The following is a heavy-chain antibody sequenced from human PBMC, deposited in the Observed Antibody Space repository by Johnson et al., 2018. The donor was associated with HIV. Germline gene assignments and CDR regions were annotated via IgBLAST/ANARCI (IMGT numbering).Heavy chain of an antibody. CDR2: ISDDAVYK. CDR1: GFAFSNSA. J-gene: IGHJ3*02. Sequence: QVQLVESGGGVVQPGGSLTLTCEASGFAFSNSALHWVRQAPGKGLEWVAVISDDAVYKHYGDSVKGRFTISRDNAKNSLYLQMNSLRAEDTAVYYCARDTSRTVTPHDAFDIWGQGTMVTVSS. D-gene: IGHD4-17*01. V-gene: IGHV3-30*04. CDR3: ARDTSRTVTPHDAFDI.